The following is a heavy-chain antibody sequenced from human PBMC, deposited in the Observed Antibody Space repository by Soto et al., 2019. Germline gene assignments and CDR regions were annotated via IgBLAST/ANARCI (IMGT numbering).Heavy chain of an antibody. J-gene: IGHJ4*02. CDR3: ARGVTGYSSGWYYFDY. Sequence: GASVKVSCKASGYTFSSYGINWVRQAPGQGLEWMGWISVYNGNTNYAEKLQGRVTMTTDTSTSTAYMELRSLRSDDTAVYYCARGVTGYSSGWYYFDYWGQGTLVTVS. V-gene: IGHV1-18*01. CDR2: ISVYNGNT. D-gene: IGHD6-19*01. CDR1: GYTFSSYG.